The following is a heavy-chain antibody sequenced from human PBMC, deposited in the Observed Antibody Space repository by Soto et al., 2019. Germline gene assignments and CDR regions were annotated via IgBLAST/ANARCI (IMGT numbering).Heavy chain of an antibody. D-gene: IGHD3-10*01. CDR3: ARDWGHYYGSGSFPSPHPSDI. J-gene: IGHJ4*02. CDR2: INPNSGGT. V-gene: IGHV1-2*04. CDR1: GYTLTEYY. Sequence: QVQLVQSGAEVKKPGASVKVSCKASGYTLTEYYLHWVRQAPGQGLEWMRWINPNSGGTHSAQKFQGWVTMTRDTSITTVYMELNNLTSDDTAMYFCARDWGHYYGSGSFPSPHPSDIWGQGTLVTVSS.